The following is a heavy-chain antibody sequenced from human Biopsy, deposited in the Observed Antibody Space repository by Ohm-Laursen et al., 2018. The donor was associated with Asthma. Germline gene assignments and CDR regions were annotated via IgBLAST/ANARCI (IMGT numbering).Heavy chain of an antibody. J-gene: IGHJ4*02. CDR2: INSVFGTT. Sequence: SSVKVSCKSLGGTFDTYVIGWVRQAPGQGIEWLGGINSVFGTTTYPQKFQDRVTITADDSTSTVYMELSSLRSEDTAVYYCARKAGSCISRTCYSLDFWGQGTLVTVSS. CDR3: ARKAGSCISRTCYSLDF. V-gene: IGHV1-69*01. CDR1: GGTFDTYV. D-gene: IGHD2-2*01.